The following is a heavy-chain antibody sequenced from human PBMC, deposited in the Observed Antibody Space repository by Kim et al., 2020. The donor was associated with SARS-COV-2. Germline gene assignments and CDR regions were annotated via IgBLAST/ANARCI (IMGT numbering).Heavy chain of an antibody. CDR2: ISYDGSKK. D-gene: IGHD5-18*01. J-gene: IGHJ4*02. Sequence: GGSLRLSCAASGFTFSSYGMHWVRQAPGKGLEWVAIISYDGSKKYYTDSVKGRFTISRDNSKNTLYMQMNSLRAEDMAVYYCATPGYNYGPFDYWGQGTLVTVSS. CDR3: ATPGYNYGPFDY. CDR1: GFTFSSYG. V-gene: IGHV3-30*03.